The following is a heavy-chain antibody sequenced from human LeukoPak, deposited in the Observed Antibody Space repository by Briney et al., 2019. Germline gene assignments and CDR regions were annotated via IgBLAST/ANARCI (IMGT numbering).Heavy chain of an antibody. V-gene: IGHV3-23*01. J-gene: IGHJ4*02. CDR3: AKVDTMPPY. Sequence: GGSLRLSCTASGFTFDNYAMIWVRQASGKGLEWVSVISGSGDGTDSADSVRGRFTISRDNSKSMFYLEINNLSADDTATYYCAKVDTMPPYWGQGTLVTVSS. CDR2: ISGSGDGT. D-gene: IGHD3-3*01. CDR1: GFTFDNYA.